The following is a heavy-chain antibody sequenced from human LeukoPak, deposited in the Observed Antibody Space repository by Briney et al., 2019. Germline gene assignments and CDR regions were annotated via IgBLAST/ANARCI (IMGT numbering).Heavy chain of an antibody. V-gene: IGHV1-2*02. CDR1: GYTFTGYY. D-gene: IGHD1-1*01. J-gene: IGHJ4*02. CDR2: ISPNSGGT. Sequence: GASVKVSCKASGYTFTGYYMHWVRQAPGQGLEWMGWISPNSGGTNYAQKFQGRVTMTRDTSISTAYMELSRLRSDDTAVYYCARDKVIRGGTTAWFGYWGQGTLVTVSS. CDR3: ARDKVIRGGTTAWFGY.